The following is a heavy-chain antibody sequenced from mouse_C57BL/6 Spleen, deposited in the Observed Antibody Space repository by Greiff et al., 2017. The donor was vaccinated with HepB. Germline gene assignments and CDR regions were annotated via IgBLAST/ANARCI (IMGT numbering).Heavy chain of an antibody. CDR1: GYAFTNYL. J-gene: IGHJ2*01. CDR3: ARFPRGDY. CDR2: INPGSGGT. Sequence: QVQLQQSGAELVRPGTSVKVSCKASGYAFTNYLIEWVKQRPGQGLDWIGVINPGSGGTNYNEKFKGKATLTADKSSSTAYMQLSSLTSEDSAVYFCARFPRGDYWGQGTTLTVSS. V-gene: IGHV1-54*01.